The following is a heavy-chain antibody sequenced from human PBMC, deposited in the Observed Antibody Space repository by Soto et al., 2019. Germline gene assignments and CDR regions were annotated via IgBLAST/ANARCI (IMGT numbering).Heavy chain of an antibody. J-gene: IGHJ4*02. D-gene: IGHD2-15*01. CDR2: NNSDGRSP. CDR1: GFILSSNY. Sequence: GGALRLSWVASGFILSSNYISAVRLAPGKRLESVSRNNSDGRSPTYADSVKGRFTISRDNAKNTVYLQMKSLRVEDKAVYYCVRDGYCSGGSCYSVAVFDYWGQGTLVTVSS. V-gene: IGHV3-74*01. CDR3: VRDGYCSGGSCYSVAVFDY.